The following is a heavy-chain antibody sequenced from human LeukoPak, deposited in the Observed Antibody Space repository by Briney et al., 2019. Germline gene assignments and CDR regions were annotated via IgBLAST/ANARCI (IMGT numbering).Heavy chain of an antibody. V-gene: IGHV1-18*04. CDR1: GCTFTSYG. J-gene: IGHJ4*02. CDR2: ISAYNGNT. Sequence: ASVKVSCKASGCTFTSYGISWVRQAPGQGLEWMGWISAYNGNTNYAQKLQGRVTMTTDTSTSTACMELRSLRSDDTAVYYCARTGGSYGDYFDYWGQGTLVTVSS. CDR3: ARTGGSYGDYFDY. D-gene: IGHD4-17*01.